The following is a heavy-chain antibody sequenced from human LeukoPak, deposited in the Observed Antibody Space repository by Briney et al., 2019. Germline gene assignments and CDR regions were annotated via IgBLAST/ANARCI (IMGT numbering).Heavy chain of an antibody. V-gene: IGHV4-34*01. D-gene: IGHD3-10*01. CDR3: ARVADYYASGNWFDP. CDR1: GGSFSGYY. CDR2: INQSGST. J-gene: IGHJ5*02. Sequence: SETLSLTCAVYGGSFSGYYWSWIRQPPGKGLQWIGEINQSGSTNYNPSLKSRVTISVDTSKNQFSLKLNSVTAADTAVYYCARVADYYASGNWFDPWGQGTLVTVSS.